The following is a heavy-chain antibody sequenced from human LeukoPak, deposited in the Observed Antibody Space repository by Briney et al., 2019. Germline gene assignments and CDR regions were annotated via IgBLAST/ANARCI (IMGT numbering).Heavy chain of an antibody. Sequence: AGGSLRLSCAASGFTVSSNYMSWVRQAPGKGLEWVSVLYTGGSTFYADSVKGGFTISRDNSKNTLFLQMNSLRDEDTAVYYCARDGMPFDWWGQGNLVTVSS. J-gene: IGHJ4*02. CDR1: GFTVSSNY. D-gene: IGHD1-1*01. V-gene: IGHV3-66*01. CDR2: LYTGGST. CDR3: ARDGMPFDW.